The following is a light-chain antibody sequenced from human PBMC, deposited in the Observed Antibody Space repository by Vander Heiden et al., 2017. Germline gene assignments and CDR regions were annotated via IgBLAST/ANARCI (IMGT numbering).Light chain of an antibody. J-gene: IGLJ2*01. CDR1: GSDVGSSDL. V-gene: IGLV2-23*02. CDR3: CSYSGSDTFAHVV. CDR2: EVT. Sequence: QSTRTQPAPFSGPPGQSITIPCPGPGSDVGSSDLVSWYQQQPGKAPKLLIYEVTKWASGVSSRFFGSKSGNTASLTISALQAEDEAADFCCSYSGSDTFAHVVFGGGTKLTVL.